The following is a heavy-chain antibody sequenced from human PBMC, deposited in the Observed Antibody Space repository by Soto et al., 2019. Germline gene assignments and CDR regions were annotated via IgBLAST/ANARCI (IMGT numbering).Heavy chain of an antibody. CDR2: FNIGNGKR. Sequence: QVQLVQSGAEVKKPGASVKVSCKASGYTFTNYALHWVRQAPGQSLEWMGWFNIGNGKRTYSQKFQGRLTFTGDISASTAYMELSILTSEDTALYYCASADPLSRGNYFDYWGQGTLVTVSS. J-gene: IGHJ4*02. CDR3: ASADPLSRGNYFDY. V-gene: IGHV1-3*04. D-gene: IGHD1-1*01. CDR1: GYTFTNYA.